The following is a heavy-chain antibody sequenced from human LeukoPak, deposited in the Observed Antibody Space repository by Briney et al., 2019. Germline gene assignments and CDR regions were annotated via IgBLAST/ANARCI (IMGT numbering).Heavy chain of an antibody. Sequence: PGGSLRLSCAASGFTFSSYTMSWVRQAPGKGLEWVSSISVSSTYIHYADSVKGRFTISRDNAKNSLYLQMNSLRAEDTAVYYCAREQAYCGRDCYPGDYWGQGTLVTVSS. CDR1: GFTFSSYT. V-gene: IGHV3-21*01. D-gene: IGHD2-21*02. CDR2: ISVSSTYI. J-gene: IGHJ4*02. CDR3: AREQAYCGRDCYPGDY.